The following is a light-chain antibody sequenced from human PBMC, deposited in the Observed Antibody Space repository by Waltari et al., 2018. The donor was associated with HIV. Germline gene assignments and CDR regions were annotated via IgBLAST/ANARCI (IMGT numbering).Light chain of an antibody. Sequence: SSELTQDPAVSVALGQTVRITCRGDSLRRYYASWYQQKPGQAPIKVIYGRNNRPSGIPDRFSGSSSGNTASLTITGAQAEDEADYYCNSRDSSGIHWVFGGGTKLTVL. CDR1: SLRRYY. J-gene: IGLJ3*02. CDR3: NSRDSSGIHWV. CDR2: GRN. V-gene: IGLV3-19*01.